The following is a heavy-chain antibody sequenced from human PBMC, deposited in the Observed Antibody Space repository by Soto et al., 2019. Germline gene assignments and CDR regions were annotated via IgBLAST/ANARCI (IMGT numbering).Heavy chain of an antibody. Sequence: QVQLVQSGAEVKKPGSSVKVSCKASGGTFSSYIISWVRQAPGQGLEWMGRIIPILGIANYAQKFQGRVTITANKSTSKAYMELSSLSSEDTALYYCARAWGIAVAERLAVWGQGTMVTVSS. CDR2: IIPILGIA. V-gene: IGHV1-69*02. D-gene: IGHD6-19*01. CDR1: GGTFSSYI. J-gene: IGHJ3*01. CDR3: ARAWGIAVAERLAV.